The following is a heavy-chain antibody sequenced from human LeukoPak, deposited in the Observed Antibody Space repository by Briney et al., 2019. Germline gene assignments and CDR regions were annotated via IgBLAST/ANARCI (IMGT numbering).Heavy chain of an antibody. CDR2: IYSGGST. V-gene: IGHV3-66*01. J-gene: IGHJ5*02. Sequence: PGGSLRLSCAAPGFTVSSKYMSWVRQPPGKGLEWVSVIYSGGSTYYADSVKGRFTISRGNSKNTLYLQMNSLRAEDTAVYYCAIVDTAMDPWGQGTLVIVSS. CDR1: GFTVSSKY. D-gene: IGHD5-18*01. CDR3: AIVDTAMDP.